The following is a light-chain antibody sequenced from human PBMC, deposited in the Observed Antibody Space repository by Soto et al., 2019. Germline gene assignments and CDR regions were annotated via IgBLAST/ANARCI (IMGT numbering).Light chain of an antibody. CDR1: QSISFY. V-gene: IGKV1-39*01. Sequence: DIQMTQSPSSLSAYVGDRVTISCRASQSISFYLNWYRQRPGKAPEILIYAASTLHHGVPSRFSGRGSGTDFTLTITTLQPEDFAPYYCQQSYTTPRFAFGPGTKVDV. J-gene: IGKJ3*01. CDR2: AAS. CDR3: QQSYTTPRFA.